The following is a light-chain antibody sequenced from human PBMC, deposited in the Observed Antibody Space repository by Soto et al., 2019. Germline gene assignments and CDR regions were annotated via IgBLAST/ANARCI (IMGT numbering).Light chain of an antibody. CDR2: EVS. CDR3: SSYAGSNNFVV. V-gene: IGLV2-8*01. CDR1: ISDVGGYNY. J-gene: IGLJ1*01. Sequence: QSVLTQPPSASGSPGQSVTISCTGTISDVGGYNYVSWYQQHPGKAPKLMIYEVSKRPSGVPDRFSGSKSGNTASLTVSGLQAEDEADYYCSSYAGSNNFVVFGTGTKVTVL.